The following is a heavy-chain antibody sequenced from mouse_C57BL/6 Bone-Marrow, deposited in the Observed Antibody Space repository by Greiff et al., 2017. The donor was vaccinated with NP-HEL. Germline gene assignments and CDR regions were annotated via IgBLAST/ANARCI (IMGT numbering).Heavy chain of an antibody. J-gene: IGHJ1*03. D-gene: IGHD1-1*01. CDR2: ISSGGDYI. Sequence: EVKLMESGEGLVKPGGSLKLSCAASGFTFSSYAMSWVRQTPEKRLEWVAYISSGGDYIYYADTVKGRFTISRDNARNTLYLQMSSLKSEDTAMYDCTSLYYYGSTSYWYFDVWGTGTTVTVSS. CDR3: TSLYYYGSTSYWYFDV. CDR1: GFTFSSYA. V-gene: IGHV5-9-1*02.